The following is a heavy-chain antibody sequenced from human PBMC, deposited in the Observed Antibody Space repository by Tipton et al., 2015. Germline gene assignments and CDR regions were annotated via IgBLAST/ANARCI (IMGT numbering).Heavy chain of an antibody. V-gene: IGHV4-31*03. CDR2: IFYRGNT. Sequence: TLSLTCTVSGGSINSGTYYWSWIRQLPGKGLEWVGHIFYRGNTYYNPSLKNRVTISLDTSKNQFSLKLSPVTAADTALYYCAREASGYDLFPRNFDFWGQGTLVTVSS. CDR3: AREASGYDLFPRNFDF. D-gene: IGHD5-12*01. CDR1: GGSINSGTYY. J-gene: IGHJ4*02.